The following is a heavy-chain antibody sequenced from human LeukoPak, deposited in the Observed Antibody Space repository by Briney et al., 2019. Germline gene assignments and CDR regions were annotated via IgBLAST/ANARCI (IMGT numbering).Heavy chain of an antibody. CDR3: AKVAKYYYGSETYYFFEH. V-gene: IGHV3-7*01. Sequence: GGSLRLSCTASGFTFGDYAMSWVRQAPGKGLEWVANINQDGTEKYYVDSVKGRFTISRDDAKSSLYLQMNSLRVEDTAVYYCAKVAKYYYGSETYYFFEHWGQGTPVTASS. CDR1: GFTFGDYA. CDR2: INQDGTEK. D-gene: IGHD3-10*01. J-gene: IGHJ4*02.